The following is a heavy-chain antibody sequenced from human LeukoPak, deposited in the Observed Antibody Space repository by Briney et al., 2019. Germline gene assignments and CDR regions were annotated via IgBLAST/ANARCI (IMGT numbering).Heavy chain of an antibody. Sequence: GGSLRLSCEASGFTFSTYWMHWVRQAPGKGLVWVSRITPDGTSTTYADSVKGRFTISRDNAKNTLYVQMNSLRAEDTAVYYCLWELYFDYWGQGTLVTVSS. CDR2: ITPDGTST. D-gene: IGHD1-26*01. CDR1: GFTFSTYW. CDR3: LWELYFDY. J-gene: IGHJ4*02. V-gene: IGHV3-74*01.